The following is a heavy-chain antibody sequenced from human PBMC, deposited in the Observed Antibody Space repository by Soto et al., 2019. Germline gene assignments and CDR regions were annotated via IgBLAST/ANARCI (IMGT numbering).Heavy chain of an antibody. Sequence: QVQLVQSGAEVKKPGSSVKVSCEASGGTFNIINWVRQAPGQGLEWMGRIIPILDITNYGQKFQGRVTITADKSTTTAYMEMSSLRFEDTAVYYCAMGVSVVTAIRELPFDIWGQGTLVTVSS. CDR3: AMGVSVVTAIRELPFDI. V-gene: IGHV1-69*02. CDR2: IIPILDIT. D-gene: IGHD2-21*02. J-gene: IGHJ3*02. CDR1: GGTFNI.